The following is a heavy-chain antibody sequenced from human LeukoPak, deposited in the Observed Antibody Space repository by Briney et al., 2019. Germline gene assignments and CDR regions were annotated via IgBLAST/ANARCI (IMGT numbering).Heavy chain of an antibody. CDR1: GFTFSNYE. J-gene: IGHJ4*02. CDR2: ISSSDSTI. Sequence: PGGSLRLSCAASGFTFSNYEMNWVRQAPGKGLEWVSYISSSDSTIYHADSVKGRFTISRDNAKNSLYLQMNRMRAEDTAVYYCAKDPIRGVRPYYFSSWGQGTLVTVSS. V-gene: IGHV3-48*03. D-gene: IGHD3-10*01. CDR3: AKDPIRGVRPYYFSS.